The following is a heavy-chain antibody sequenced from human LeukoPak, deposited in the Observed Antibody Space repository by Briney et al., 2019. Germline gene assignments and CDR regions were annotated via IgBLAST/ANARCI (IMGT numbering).Heavy chain of an antibody. J-gene: IGHJ4*02. CDR1: GFTFSSYS. D-gene: IGHD3-16*02. CDR2: ISSSGSTI. V-gene: IGHV3-48*04. CDR3: ARDGFPASYDYVWGSYRPGYYFDY. Sequence: QPGGSLRLSCAASGFTFSSYSMNWVRQAPGKGLEWVSYISSSGSTIYYADSVKGRFTISRDNAKNSLYLQMNSLRAEDTAVYYCARDGFPASYDYVWGSYRPGYYFDYWGQGTLVTVSS.